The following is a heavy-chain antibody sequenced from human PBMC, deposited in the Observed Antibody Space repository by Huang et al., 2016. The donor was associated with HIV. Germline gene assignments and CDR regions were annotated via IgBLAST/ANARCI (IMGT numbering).Heavy chain of an antibody. D-gene: IGHD3-10*01. CDR3: ANLWFGGDAFDL. CDR1: GVAVKNGIYY. V-gene: IGHV4-61*01. Sequence: QVQLQESGPGLVKPSETLSLTCIVFGVAVKNGIYYWTWVRQAPGKGLEWIGHINDGGSTIYKPSLKSRVTMSVETSKNQFSLSLRSATAADTAVYYCANLWFGGDAFDLWGQGTFFTVSS. CDR2: INDGGST. J-gene: IGHJ3*01.